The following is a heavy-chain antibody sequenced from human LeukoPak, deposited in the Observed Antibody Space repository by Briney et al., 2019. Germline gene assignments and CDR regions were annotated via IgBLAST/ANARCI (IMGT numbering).Heavy chain of an antibody. V-gene: IGHV1-2*02. CDR1: GYTFTDYY. Sequence: ASVKVSCKASGYTFTDYYMRWVRQAPGQGLEWMGWINPNNDDTNYAQKFQGRVTMTRDTSISTAYMELSRLTSDDTAVYYCARRGSGYGYDYWGQGTLVTVSS. J-gene: IGHJ4*02. CDR2: INPNNDDT. CDR3: ARRGSGYGYDY. D-gene: IGHD5-18*01.